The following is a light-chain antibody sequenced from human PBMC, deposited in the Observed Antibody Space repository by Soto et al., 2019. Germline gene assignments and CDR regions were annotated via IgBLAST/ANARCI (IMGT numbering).Light chain of an antibody. Sequence: IQLTQSPSSLSASVGDRVTITCRASQDINSYLAWYQQKPGKAPNLLIYTASTLQSGVPSRFSGSGSGTDFTLNISSLQPEDFATYNYPLTLGGGTKVDIK. J-gene: IGKJ4*01. CDR1: QDINSY. CDR2: TAS. V-gene: IGKV1-9*01. CDR3: PLT.